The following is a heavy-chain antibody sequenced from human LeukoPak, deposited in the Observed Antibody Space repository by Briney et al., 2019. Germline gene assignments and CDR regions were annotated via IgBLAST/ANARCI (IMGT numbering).Heavy chain of an antibody. J-gene: IGHJ5*02. CDR1: GFTFDDYA. Sequence: GGSLRLSCEASGFTFDDYAMHWVRQVPGKGLEWVACITWNSHIIGYADSVKGRFTISRDNSKNTLYLQMNSLRAEDTAVYYCAREGRVRERFLGFDPWGQGTLVTVSS. D-gene: IGHD3-3*01. CDR3: AREGRVRERFLGFDP. CDR2: ITWNSHII. V-gene: IGHV3-9*01.